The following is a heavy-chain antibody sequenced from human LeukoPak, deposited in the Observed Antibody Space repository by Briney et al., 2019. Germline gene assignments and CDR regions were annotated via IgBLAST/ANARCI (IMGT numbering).Heavy chain of an antibody. D-gene: IGHD3-9*01. CDR2: IIPIFGTA. V-gene: IGHV1-69*06. CDR1: GGTFSSYA. CDR3: ARGYYDILTGYSN. J-gene: IGHJ4*02. Sequence: SVKVSCKASGGTFSSYAISWVRQASGQGLEWMGGIIPIFGTANYAQKFQGRVTITADKSTSTAYMELSSLRSEDTAVYYCARGYYDILTGYSNWGQGTLVTVSS.